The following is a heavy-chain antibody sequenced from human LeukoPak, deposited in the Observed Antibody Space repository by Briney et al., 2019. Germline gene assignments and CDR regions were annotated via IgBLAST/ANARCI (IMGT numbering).Heavy chain of an antibody. D-gene: IGHD2-2*02. J-gene: IGHJ4*02. Sequence: GESLKISRKGSGYSFTSYWIGWVRQMPGKGLEWMGIIYPGDSDTRYSPSFQGQVTISADKSISTEYLQWSRLKASDTAMYYCARFTLPAAIHDYWGQGTLVTVSS. CDR2: IYPGDSDT. CDR3: ARFTLPAAIHDY. CDR1: GYSFTSYW. V-gene: IGHV5-51*01.